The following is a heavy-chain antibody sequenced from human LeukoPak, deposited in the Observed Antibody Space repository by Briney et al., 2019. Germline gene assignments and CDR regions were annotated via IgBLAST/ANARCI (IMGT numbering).Heavy chain of an antibody. J-gene: IGHJ4*02. V-gene: IGHV1-69*13. CDR1: GGTFSSYA. CDR3: ARREGYCSSTGCYAPFDY. CDR2: IIPIFGTA. Sequence: ASVKVSCKASGGTFSSYAISWVRQAPGQGLEWMGGIIPIFGTANYAQKFQGRVTITADESTSTAYMELSSLRSEDTAVYYCARREGYCSSTGCYAPFDYWGQGTLVTVSS. D-gene: IGHD2-2*01.